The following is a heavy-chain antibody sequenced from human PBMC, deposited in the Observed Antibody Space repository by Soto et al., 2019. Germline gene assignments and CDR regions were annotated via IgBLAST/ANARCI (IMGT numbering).Heavy chain of an antibody. D-gene: IGHD1-26*01. V-gene: IGHV1-69*12. CDR3: ASHSGSSPEGRYYYGMDV. CDR1: GGTFSSYA. CDR2: IISIFGTA. Sequence: QVQLVQSGAEVKKPGSSVKVSCKASGGTFSSYAISWVRQAPGQGLQWMGGIISIFGTADYAQKFHGRVTITADDSTSTAYMELSSLRSEDTAVYYCASHSGSSPEGRYYYGMDVWGQGTTVTVSS. J-gene: IGHJ6*02.